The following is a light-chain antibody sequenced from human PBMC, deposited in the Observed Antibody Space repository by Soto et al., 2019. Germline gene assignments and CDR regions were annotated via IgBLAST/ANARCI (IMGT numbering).Light chain of an antibody. J-gene: IGKJ1*01. V-gene: IGKV1-27*01. CDR3: QKYNSAPWT. CDR2: AAF. Sequence: DIQMTQSPSSLSASVGDRVTITCRASQGISNYLAWYQQKPGKVPKVLIYAAFTLQSGVPSRFSGSGSGTDFTLTISSLLPEDVATYYCQKYNSAPWTFGQGTKVEIK. CDR1: QGISNY.